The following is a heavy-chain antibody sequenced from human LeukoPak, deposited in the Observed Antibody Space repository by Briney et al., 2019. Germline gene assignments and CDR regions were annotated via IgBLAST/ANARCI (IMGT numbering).Heavy chain of an antibody. J-gene: IGHJ4*02. CDR2: IYYSGST. V-gene: IGHV4-59*08. D-gene: IGHD6-13*01. Sequence: KASETLSLTCTVSVDSISSYYWSWIRQSPGKGLEWIGYIYYSGSTYYNPSLTSRVTISVDTSKNQFSLRLTSVTAADTAVYYCARRLANHIAGTGEGGVDYWGQGTLVTVSS. CDR1: VDSISSYY. CDR3: ARRLANHIAGTGEGGVDY.